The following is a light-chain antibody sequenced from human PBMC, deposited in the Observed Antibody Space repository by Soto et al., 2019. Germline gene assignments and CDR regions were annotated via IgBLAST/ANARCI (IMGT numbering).Light chain of an antibody. J-gene: IGKJ5*01. Sequence: DIQMTQSPSSLSASVGDRVTITCRASQSISSYLNWYQQKPGKAPKLLIYAASSLQSGVPSRFTGSRSGTDFTLTISSLQPEEFATYYCQQSYSTPPITFGPGTRLEIK. CDR2: AAS. V-gene: IGKV1-39*01. CDR3: QQSYSTPPIT. CDR1: QSISSY.